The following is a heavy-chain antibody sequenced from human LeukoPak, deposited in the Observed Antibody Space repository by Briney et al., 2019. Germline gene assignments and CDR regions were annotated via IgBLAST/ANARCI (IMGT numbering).Heavy chain of an antibody. CDR1: GYTFTSYG. Sequence: ASVKVSCKASGYTFTSYGISWVRQAPGQGLEWMGWISAYNGNTNYAQKLQGRVTMTTDTSTSTAYMELRSLRSDDTAVYYCARDLRVGPDIVVVVAAPPRPIWGQGTLVTVSS. V-gene: IGHV1-18*01. CDR2: ISAYNGNT. CDR3: ARDLRVGPDIVVVVAAPPRPI. J-gene: IGHJ4*02. D-gene: IGHD2-15*01.